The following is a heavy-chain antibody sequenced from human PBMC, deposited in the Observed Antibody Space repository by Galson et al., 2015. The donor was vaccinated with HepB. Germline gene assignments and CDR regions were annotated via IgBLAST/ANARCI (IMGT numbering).Heavy chain of an antibody. D-gene: IGHD6-13*01. CDR3: ATDSSSWYFDY. CDR2: ISGSGGST. Sequence: SLRLSCAASGFTFSSYAMSWVRQAPGKGPEWVSAISGSGGSTDSADSVKGRFTISRDNSKNTLYLQMNSLRAEDTAVYYCATDSSSWYFDYWGQGTLVTVSS. CDR1: GFTFSSYA. J-gene: IGHJ4*02. V-gene: IGHV3-23*01.